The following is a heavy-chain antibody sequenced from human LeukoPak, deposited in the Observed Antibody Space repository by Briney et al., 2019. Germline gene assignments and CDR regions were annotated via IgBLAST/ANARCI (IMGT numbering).Heavy chain of an antibody. CDR2: ISLSVTVI. Sequence: PGGSLRLSCSASGFTFTDYYMSWIRHAPGKGLEWGSYISLSVTVIYYGDSVKGRFTISKDNTKKSLYLQMNSLRAEDTAVYYCSNTYQYVDTAMVTIFDYWGQGTLVTVSS. CDR1: GFTFTDYY. J-gene: IGHJ4*02. D-gene: IGHD5-18*01. V-gene: IGHV3-11*01. CDR3: SNTYQYVDTAMVTIFDY.